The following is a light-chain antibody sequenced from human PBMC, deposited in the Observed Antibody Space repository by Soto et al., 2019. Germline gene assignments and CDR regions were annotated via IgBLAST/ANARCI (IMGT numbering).Light chain of an antibody. CDR3: QQYGISPFT. V-gene: IGKV3-20*01. CDR1: QSVSSSY. J-gene: IGKJ3*01. Sequence: IVLTQSPGTLSLSPGERATLSCRARQSVSSSYLAWYQQKPGQAPRLLIYGASSRATGIPDRFSGSGSGTDFPLTISRLEPEDFAVYYCQQYGISPFTFGPGTKVDI. CDR2: GAS.